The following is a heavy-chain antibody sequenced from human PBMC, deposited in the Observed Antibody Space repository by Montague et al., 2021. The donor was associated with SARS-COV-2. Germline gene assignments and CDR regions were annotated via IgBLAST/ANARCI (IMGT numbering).Heavy chain of an antibody. V-gene: IGHV2-70*01. CDR1: GFSLSTSGMC. Sequence: PALVTPTQTLTLTCTFSGFSLSTSGMCVSWIRQPPGKALEWLALIDWDDDKYYSTSLKTRLTISKDTSKNQVVLTMTNMDPVDTATYYCARINSDPLDYYYYGMDVWGQGTTVTVSS. J-gene: IGHJ6*02. D-gene: IGHD1-1*01. CDR2: IDWDDDK. CDR3: ARINSDPLDYYYYGMDV.